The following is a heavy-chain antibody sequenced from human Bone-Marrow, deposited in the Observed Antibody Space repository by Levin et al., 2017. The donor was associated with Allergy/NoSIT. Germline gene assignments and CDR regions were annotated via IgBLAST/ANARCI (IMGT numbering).Heavy chain of an antibody. Sequence: GGSLRLSCAASGFTFSSYWMSWVRQAPGKGLEWVANIKQDGSEKYYVDSVKGRFTISRDNAKNSLYLQMNSLRAEDTAVYYCARTGPIHIVATDDAFDIWGQGTMVTVSS. V-gene: IGHV3-7*04. J-gene: IGHJ3*02. CDR3: ARTGPIHIVATDDAFDI. CDR1: GFTFSSYW. CDR2: IKQDGSEK. D-gene: IGHD5-12*01.